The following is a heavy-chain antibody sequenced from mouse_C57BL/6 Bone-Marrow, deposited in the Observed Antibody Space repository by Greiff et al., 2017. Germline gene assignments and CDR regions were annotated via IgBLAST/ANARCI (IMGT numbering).Heavy chain of an antibody. V-gene: IGHV1-19*01. CDR1: GYTFTDYY. D-gene: IGHD3-2*02. J-gene: IGHJ3*01. CDR2: INPYNGGT. Sequence: EVQLQESGPVLVKPGASVKMSCKASGYTFTDYYMNWVKQSHGKSLEWIGVINPYNGGTSYNQKFKGKATLTVDKSSSTAYMELNSLTSEDSAVYYCARRGAQAWFAYWGQGTLVTVSA. CDR3: ARRGAQAWFAY.